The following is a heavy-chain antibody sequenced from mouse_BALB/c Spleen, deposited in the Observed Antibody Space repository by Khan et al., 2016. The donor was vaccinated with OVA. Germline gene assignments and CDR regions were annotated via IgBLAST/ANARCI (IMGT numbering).Heavy chain of an antibody. CDR3: ARRQSYPFDY. CDR2: ILPGSDIT. V-gene: IGHV1-9*01. CDR1: GYTFSSYW. J-gene: IGHJ2*01. Sequence: QVQLKQSGAELMKPGASVKISRKASGYTFSSYWIEWVKQRPGHGLEWIGEILPGSDITNYNEKFRGKATFTSDTSSNTAYMQLSSLTSEDSAVYYCARRQSYPFDYWGQGTTLTVSS. D-gene: IGHD1-1*01.